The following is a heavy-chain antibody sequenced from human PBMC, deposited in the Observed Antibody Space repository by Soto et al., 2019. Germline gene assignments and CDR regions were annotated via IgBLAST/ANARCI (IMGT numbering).Heavy chain of an antibody. V-gene: IGHV3-30*18. CDR3: AKDHRSGSYGY. J-gene: IGHJ4*02. D-gene: IGHD1-26*01. CDR2: ISYDGSNK. CDR1: GFTFSSYG. Sequence: QVQLVESGGGVVQPGRSLRLSCAASGFTFSSYGMHWVRQAPGKGLEWVAVISYDGSNKYYADSVKGRFTISRDNSKNTLYLQMNSLRAEDTAVYSCAKDHRSGSYGYWGQGNRVTVSS.